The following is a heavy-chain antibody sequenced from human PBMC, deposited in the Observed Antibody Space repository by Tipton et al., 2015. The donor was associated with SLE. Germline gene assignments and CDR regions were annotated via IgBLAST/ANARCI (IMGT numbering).Heavy chain of an antibody. V-gene: IGHV4-59*01. CDR2: IYYSGST. CDR1: GGSISSYY. D-gene: IGHD6-19*01. Sequence: LSLTCTVSGGSISSYYWSWIRQPPGKGLERIGYIYYSGSTNYNPSIKSRVTISVDTSKNQFSLKLSSVTAADTAVYYCATGIAVAGPFYYWGQGTLVTVSS. J-gene: IGHJ4*02. CDR3: ATGIAVAGPFYY.